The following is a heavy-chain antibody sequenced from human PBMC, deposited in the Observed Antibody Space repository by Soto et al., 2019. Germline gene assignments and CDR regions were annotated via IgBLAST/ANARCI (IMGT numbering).Heavy chain of an antibody. J-gene: IGHJ3*02. V-gene: IGHV4-59*01. CDR1: GDSISSYY. CDR2: IYYSGST. Sequence: SETLSLTCAVSGDSISSYYWSWIRQPPGKGLEWIGYIYYSGSTNYNPSLRSRVTISVDRSTNQFSLQVSSVTAADTAVYYCARDDGRGFDIWGQGTMVTVSS. CDR3: ARDDGRGFDI.